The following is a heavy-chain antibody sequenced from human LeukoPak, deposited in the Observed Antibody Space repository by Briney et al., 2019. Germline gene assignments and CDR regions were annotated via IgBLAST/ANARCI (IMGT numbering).Heavy chain of an antibody. CDR3: ARRNSDAFEI. Sequence: PGGSLRLSCAASGFTFSNYAKHWLRQAPGKGLEWMAIIWYDGSYKYYADSVKGRFTISRDNSKNTLYLQVNSLTAEDTAVYYCARRNSDAFEISGRKRTVTVSS. J-gene: IGHJ3*02. CDR2: IWYDGSYK. V-gene: IGHV3-33*01. D-gene: IGHD4-23*01. CDR1: GFTFSNYA.